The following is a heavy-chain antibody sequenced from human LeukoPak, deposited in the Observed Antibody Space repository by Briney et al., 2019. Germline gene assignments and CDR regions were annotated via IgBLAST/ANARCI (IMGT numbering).Heavy chain of an antibody. D-gene: IGHD5-12*01. J-gene: IGHJ4*02. CDR1: GYSFTGYF. Sequence: ASVKVSCKASGYSFTGYFVHWVRQAPGHGLEWMGWINPKSGDTNYAQKFQGRVTMTRDTSVSTAYMELSNLRADDTAVYCCAVDMVANFDCDYWGQGTLVTVSS. V-gene: IGHV1-2*02. CDR2: INPKSGDT. CDR3: AVDMVANFDCDY.